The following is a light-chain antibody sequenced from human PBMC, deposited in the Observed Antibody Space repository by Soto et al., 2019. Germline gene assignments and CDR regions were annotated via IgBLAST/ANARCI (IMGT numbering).Light chain of an antibody. Sequence: DIQMTQSPSSLSASVGDRVTITCQASQDISNYLNWYQQKPGKAPKLLIYDASNLETGVPSRFSGSGSGTDFTFTISSLQPEEIATYYCQQYDNLPITFGGGTKVEIK. J-gene: IGKJ4*01. V-gene: IGKV1-33*01. CDR3: QQYDNLPIT. CDR2: DAS. CDR1: QDISNY.